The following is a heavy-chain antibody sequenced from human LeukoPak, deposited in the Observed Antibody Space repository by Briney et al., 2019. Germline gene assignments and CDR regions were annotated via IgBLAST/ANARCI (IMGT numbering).Heavy chain of an antibody. Sequence: GASVKVSCKASGYTFTSYGISWVRQAPGQGLEWMGWISTYNGNTKYAQNLQGRVTMTTDTSTSTAYMELRTLRSDDTAVYYCARGLYGSGSYTPYYYYYMDVWGKGTTVTISS. D-gene: IGHD3-10*01. CDR3: ARGLYGSGSYTPYYYYYMDV. CDR1: GYTFTSYG. J-gene: IGHJ6*03. V-gene: IGHV1-18*01. CDR2: ISTYNGNT.